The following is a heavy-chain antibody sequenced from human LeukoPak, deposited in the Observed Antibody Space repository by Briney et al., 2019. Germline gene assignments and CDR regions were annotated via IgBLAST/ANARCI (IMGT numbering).Heavy chain of an antibody. CDR3: ARNYYSDY. D-gene: IGHD1-26*01. CDR1: GCTSSSYV. V-gene: IGHV3-23*01. CDR2: ISGSGADT. J-gene: IGHJ4*02. Sequence: GGSLRLSCERSGCTSSSYVMSWVRQAPGKGLEWVSRISGSGADTYYVDSVKGRFTISRDNSKNTLYLQMNSLRGDDTAVYYCARNYYSDYWGQGTLVTVSS.